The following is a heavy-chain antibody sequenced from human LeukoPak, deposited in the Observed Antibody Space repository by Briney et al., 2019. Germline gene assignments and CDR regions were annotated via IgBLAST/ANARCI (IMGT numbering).Heavy chain of an antibody. J-gene: IGHJ4*02. CDR2: ISGSGGST. CDR1: GFTFSSYA. D-gene: IGHD3-3*01. CDR3: AKGPYYDFWSADFDY. Sequence: PGGSLRLSCAASGFTFSSYAMSWVRQAPGKGLEWVSAISGSGGSTYYADSVKGRFTISRDNSKNTLYLQMNSLRAEDTAVYYCAKGPYYDFWSADFDYWGQGTLVTVSS. V-gene: IGHV3-23*01.